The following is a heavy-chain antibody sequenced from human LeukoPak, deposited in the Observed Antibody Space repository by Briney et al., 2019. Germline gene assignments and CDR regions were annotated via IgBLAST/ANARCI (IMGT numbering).Heavy chain of an antibody. J-gene: IGHJ4*02. CDR2: LTCDGSKK. V-gene: IGHV3-30*03. Sequence: PGGSLRLSCAASRFTFSNYDMHWLRQAPGKGLEWVAVLTCDGSKKDYAATVECRFTISRDNSKNTLYLQMVSLRVEDTAVYYCARGAHKRDDYGGFFDYWGQGTLVTVTS. CDR3: ARGAHKRDDYGGFFDY. CDR1: RFTFSNYD. D-gene: IGHD4-23*01.